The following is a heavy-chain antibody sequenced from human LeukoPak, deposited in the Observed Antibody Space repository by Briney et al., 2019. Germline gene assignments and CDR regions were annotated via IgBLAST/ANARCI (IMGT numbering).Heavy chain of an antibody. J-gene: IGHJ6*02. D-gene: IGHD3-10*01. CDR2: IYPADSDT. Sequence: GESLKISCKGSGYSFTSYWIGWARQMPGKGLEWMGIIYPADSDTRYSPSFQGQVTISADKSISTTYLQWSSLKASDTAMYYCVRSTMVRGVISMDVWGQGTTVTVSS. V-gene: IGHV5-51*01. CDR1: GYSFTSYW. CDR3: VRSTMVRGVISMDV.